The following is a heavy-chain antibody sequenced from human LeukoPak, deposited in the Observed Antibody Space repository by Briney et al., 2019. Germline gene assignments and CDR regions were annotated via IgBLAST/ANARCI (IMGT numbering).Heavy chain of an antibody. V-gene: IGHV4-38-2*02. CDR3: SRTGWPDPGGAPGLNFLLDY. Sequence: PSGTLSLTCTVSGYSISSGYYWGWIRQPPGKGLEWIGSVYHSGSTYYNPSLKSRVTISVDTSKNQFSLKLSSVTAANTAVYYWSRTGWPDPGGAPGLNFLLDYWGQGTLVTVSS. D-gene: IGHD2-21*01. CDR2: VYHSGST. CDR1: GYSISSGYY. J-gene: IGHJ4*02.